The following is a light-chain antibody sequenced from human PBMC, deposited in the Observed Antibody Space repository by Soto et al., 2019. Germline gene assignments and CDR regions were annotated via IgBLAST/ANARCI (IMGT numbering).Light chain of an antibody. J-gene: IGLJ1*01. Sequence: QSALPQPASGCGSPGESITISCTGTSSDVGVYNSVAWYQHQPGKAPKLILYDVGGRPSGVSYRFSGAKSGNTSSLTISGQQSADEADYFCCSFTSRMTHVFGSGTKLTLL. CDR2: DVG. CDR3: CSFTSRMTHV. V-gene: IGLV2-14*03. CDR1: SSDVGVYNS.